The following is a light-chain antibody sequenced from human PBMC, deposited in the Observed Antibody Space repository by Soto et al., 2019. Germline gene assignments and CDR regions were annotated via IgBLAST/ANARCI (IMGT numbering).Light chain of an antibody. CDR2: DIS. Sequence: EIVLTQSPATLSLSPGERATLSCRASQSVSSYFAWFQQKPGQAPTLLIYDISNRATGIPARFSGSGSRTDFTLTISSLEPEAFALYYRQQRTNWPPEYTFGQGTKLEIK. V-gene: IGKV3-11*01. J-gene: IGKJ2*01. CDR1: QSVSSY. CDR3: QQRTNWPPEYT.